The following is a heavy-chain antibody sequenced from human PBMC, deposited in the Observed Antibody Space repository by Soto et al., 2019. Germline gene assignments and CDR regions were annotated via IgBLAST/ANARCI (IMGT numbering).Heavy chain of an antibody. V-gene: IGHV3-21*01. J-gene: IGHJ6*03. Sequence: GGSLRLSCAASGFTFSSYSLNWVRQAPGKGLEWVSSITSSGASIYYADSVKGRFTISRDNAKNSLYLQMNSLRAEDTAVYYCARDGSEGSGEIGYYYYMDVWGKGTKVTVSS. CDR2: ITSSGASI. D-gene: IGHD2-15*01. CDR1: GFTFSSYS. CDR3: ARDGSEGSGEIGYYYYMDV.